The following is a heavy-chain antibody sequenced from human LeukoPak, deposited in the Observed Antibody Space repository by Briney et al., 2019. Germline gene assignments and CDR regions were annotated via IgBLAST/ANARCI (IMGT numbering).Heavy chain of an antibody. D-gene: IGHD3-22*01. V-gene: IGHV1-24*01. CDR3: AKARNYYDSSGYPNYFDY. Sequence: ASVKVSCKVSGYTLTELSMHWVRQAPGKGLEWMGGFDPEDGETIYAQKFQGRVTMTEDTSTDTAYMELSSLRSEDTAVYYCAKARNYYDSSGYPNYFDYWGQGTLVTVSS. CDR2: FDPEDGET. CDR1: GYTLTELS. J-gene: IGHJ4*02.